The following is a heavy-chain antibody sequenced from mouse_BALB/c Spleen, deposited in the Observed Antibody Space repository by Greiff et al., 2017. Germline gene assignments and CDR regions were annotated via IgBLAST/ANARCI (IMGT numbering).Heavy chain of an antibody. V-gene: IGHV3-2*02. J-gene: IGHJ4*01. CDR2: ISYSGST. CDR1: GYSITSDYA. D-gene: IGHD2-4*01. CDR3: ARRDLYYDYYGEAMDY. Sequence: EVHLVESGPGLVKPSQSLSLTCTVTGYSITSDYAWNWIRQFPGNKLEWMGYISYSGSTSYNPSLKSRISITRDTSKNQFFLQLNSVTTEDTATYYCARRDLYYDYYGEAMDYWGQGTSVTVSS.